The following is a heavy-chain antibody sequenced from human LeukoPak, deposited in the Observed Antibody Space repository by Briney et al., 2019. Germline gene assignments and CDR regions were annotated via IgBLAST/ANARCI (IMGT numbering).Heavy chain of an antibody. D-gene: IGHD3-9*01. Sequence: SETLSLTCAVSVYSLSSGYYWGWTRQPPGKGREGIGGIYHNGSTYYNPSLKRRVTISVDTAKNKFSLKLSSVTAADTAVYYCASNYDTLTGYYSYGMDVWGKGTTVTVSS. CDR3: ASNYDTLTGYYSYGMDV. CDR1: VYSLSSGYY. CDR2: IYHNGST. J-gene: IGHJ6*04. V-gene: IGHV4-38-2*01.